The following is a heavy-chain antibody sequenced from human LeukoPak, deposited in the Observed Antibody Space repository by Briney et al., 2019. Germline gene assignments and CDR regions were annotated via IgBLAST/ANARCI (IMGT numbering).Heavy chain of an antibody. V-gene: IGHV4-39*01. D-gene: IGHD1-26*01. CDR3: ASFGVIVGGRQRYDAYDV. Sequence: SETLSLTCTVSGVSIRSSSYYWGWVRQPPGQGLEWIGCMHYSGSTYYNPSLESRLTISMDVSKNQFSLKLTSVAAADTAVYYCASFGVIVGGRQRYDAYDVWGQGTPVTVSS. CDR1: GVSIRSSSYY. CDR2: MHYSGST. J-gene: IGHJ3*01.